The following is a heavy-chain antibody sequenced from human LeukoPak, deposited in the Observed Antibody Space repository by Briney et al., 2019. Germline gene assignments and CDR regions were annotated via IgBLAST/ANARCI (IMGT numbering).Heavy chain of an antibody. CDR1: GGTFSSYA. V-gene: IGHV1-69*06. CDR2: IIPIFGTA. CDR3: ARDFRDGATGTSYYYDSSGYSPFFDY. D-gene: IGHD3-22*01. Sequence: ASVKVSCKASGGTFSSYAISWVRQAPGQGLEWMGGIIPIFGTANYAQKFQGRVTITADKSTSTAYMELSSLRSEDTAVYYCARDFRDGATGTSYYYDSSGYSPFFDYWGQGTLVTVSS. J-gene: IGHJ4*02.